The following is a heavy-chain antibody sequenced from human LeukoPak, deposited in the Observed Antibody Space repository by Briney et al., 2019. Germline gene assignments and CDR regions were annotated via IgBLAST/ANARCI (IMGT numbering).Heavy chain of an antibody. V-gene: IGHV4-39*02. Sequence: PSEPLSLTCSVSGDSITSGSYYWRWIRQPPGKGLEGIGSSYYSGSTYYNPSLKSRVTISVDMSNKLFSLKLSPVTAADTAVYYCARVSGSGGACPFGSWIDPWGQGTLVTVSS. J-gene: IGHJ5*02. CDR2: SYYSGST. CDR3: ARVSGSGGACPFGSWIDP. D-gene: IGHD2-21*02. CDR1: GDSITSGSYY.